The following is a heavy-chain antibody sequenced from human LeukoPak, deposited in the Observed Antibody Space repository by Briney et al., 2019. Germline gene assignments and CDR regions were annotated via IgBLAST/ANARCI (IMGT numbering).Heavy chain of an antibody. J-gene: IGHJ6*03. V-gene: IGHV1-69*13. Sequence: SVKVSCKASGGTFSSYAISWVRQAPGQGPEWMGGVIPIFGTANYAQKFQGRVTITADESTSTAYMELSSLRSEDTAVYYCARGCRGGSCYSFIDYYYYMDVWGKGTTVTVSS. D-gene: IGHD2-15*01. CDR2: VIPIFGTA. CDR1: GGTFSSYA. CDR3: ARGCRGGSCYSFIDYYYYMDV.